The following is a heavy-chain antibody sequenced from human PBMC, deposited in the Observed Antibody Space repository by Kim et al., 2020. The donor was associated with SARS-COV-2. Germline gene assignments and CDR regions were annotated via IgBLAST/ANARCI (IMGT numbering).Heavy chain of an antibody. V-gene: IGHV1-69*01. Sequence: PKFQGRGTITADESTSTAYMELSSLRSEDTAVYYCARDLTMVRGLFWLDPWGQGTLVTVSS. J-gene: IGHJ5*02. CDR3: ARDLTMVRGLFWLDP. D-gene: IGHD3-10*01.